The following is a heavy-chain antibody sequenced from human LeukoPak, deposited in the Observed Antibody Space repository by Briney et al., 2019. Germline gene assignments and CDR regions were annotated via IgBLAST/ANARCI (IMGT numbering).Heavy chain of an antibody. CDR2: ISSSSSYI. D-gene: IGHD6-19*01. CDR3: ARGPLAVAGAFDI. CDR1: GFTFSSYS. V-gene: IGHV3-21*01. J-gene: IGHJ3*02. Sequence: GGSLRLSWQASGFTFSSYSMNWVRQAPGKGLEWVSSISSSSSYIYYADSVKGRFTISRDNAKNSLYLQMNSLRAEDTAVYYCARGPLAVAGAFDIWGQGTMVTVSS.